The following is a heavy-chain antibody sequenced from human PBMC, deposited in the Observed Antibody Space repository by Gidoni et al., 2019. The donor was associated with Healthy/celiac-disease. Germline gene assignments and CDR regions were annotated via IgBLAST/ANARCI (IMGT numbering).Heavy chain of an antibody. CDR2: IKQDGSEK. CDR3: ARGGIAVAGPGAFDI. J-gene: IGHJ3*02. D-gene: IGHD6-19*01. Sequence: EVQLVESGGGLVQPGGSLRLSCAASGFPFSSYWMSWVRQAPGKGLEWVANIKQDGSEKYYVDSVKGRFTISRDNAKNSLYLQMNSLRAEDTAVYYCARGGIAVAGPGAFDIWGQGTMVTVSS. V-gene: IGHV3-7*03. CDR1: GFPFSSYW.